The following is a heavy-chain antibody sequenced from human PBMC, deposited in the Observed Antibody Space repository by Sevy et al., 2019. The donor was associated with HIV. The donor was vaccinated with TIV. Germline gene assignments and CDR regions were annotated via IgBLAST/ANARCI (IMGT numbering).Heavy chain of an antibody. D-gene: IGHD3-22*01. J-gene: IGHJ3*02. CDR1: GFTFSNYA. V-gene: IGHV3-23*01. CDR3: AGARYDSSDSFDAFDI. CDR2: ISGSGGTT. Sequence: GGSLRLSCAASGFTFSNYAMNWVRQAPGKGLEWVSAISGSGGTTYYADSVQGRFTISRDNSKNTVSLQMNTLRAEDAALYYCAGARYDSSDSFDAFDIWGQGTVVTVSS.